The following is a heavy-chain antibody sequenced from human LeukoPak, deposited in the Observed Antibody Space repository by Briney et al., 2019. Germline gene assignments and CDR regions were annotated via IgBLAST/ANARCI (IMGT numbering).Heavy chain of an antibody. Sequence: PGGSLRLSCAASGFTFRSYGMHWVRQAPGKGLEWVAVIWYDGSNKYYADSVKGRFTISRDNSKNTLYLQMNSLRAEDTAVYYCARDRGHRSRSIYYYYGMDVWGQGTTVTVSS. CDR3: ARDRGHRSRSIYYYYGMDV. CDR2: IWYDGSNK. CDR1: GFTFRSYG. J-gene: IGHJ6*02. V-gene: IGHV3-33*08.